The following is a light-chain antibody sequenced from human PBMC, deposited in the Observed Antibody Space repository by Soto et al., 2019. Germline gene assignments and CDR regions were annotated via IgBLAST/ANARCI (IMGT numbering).Light chain of an antibody. CDR1: QAIDSW. Sequence: EIQMNQSPSSVSASVGARVTITSPASQAIDSWLAWYQQKXGRAPKLLIYAASTLQSWVPSRFSGSGSGTESTLTITSLRPEDFGTYDCQKLKSFPITFGQRTRLEI. J-gene: IGKJ5*01. V-gene: IGKV1-9*01. CDR3: QKLKSFPIT. CDR2: AAS.